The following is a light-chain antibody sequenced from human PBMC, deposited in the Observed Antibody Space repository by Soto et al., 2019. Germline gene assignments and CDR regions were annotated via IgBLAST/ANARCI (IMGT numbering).Light chain of an antibody. CDR3: SSYRSITTSYV. J-gene: IGLJ1*01. CDR1: SNDIGGYNF. Sequence: QSALTQPASVSGSPGQSITISCTGTSNDIGGYNFVSWYQQHPGKAPKLMSYDVSDRPSGVSNRFSGSKSGNTASLTISGLQPEDEADYYCSSYRSITTSYVFGTGTKLTVL. CDR2: DVS. V-gene: IGLV2-14*03.